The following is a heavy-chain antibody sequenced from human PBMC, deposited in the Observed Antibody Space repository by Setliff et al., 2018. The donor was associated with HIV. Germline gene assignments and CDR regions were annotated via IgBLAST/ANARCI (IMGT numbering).Heavy chain of an antibody. D-gene: IGHD3-3*01. CDR1: GGPISTNDYD. V-gene: IGHV4-39*01. CDR2: VHYGGSI. J-gene: IGHJ4*02. Sequence: PSETLSLTCTVSGGPISTNDYDWGCSRQSPGKGLEWIASVHYGGSIFYNPSLKSRVTLSVGTSKRQFFLNLSSATTADTAMYYCVRPSFGLGGGSMFDSWGQGIVVTVSS. CDR3: VRPSFGLGGGSMFDS.